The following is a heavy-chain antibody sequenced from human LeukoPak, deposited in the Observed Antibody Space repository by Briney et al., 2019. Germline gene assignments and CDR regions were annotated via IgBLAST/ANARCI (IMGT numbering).Heavy chain of an antibody. V-gene: IGHV3-48*03. CDR3: ARDRRYSYGLGGDH. CDR1: GFTFSSYE. Sequence: PGGSLRLSCAASGFTFSSYEMNWVRQAPGKGLEWVSYISSGGSTIYYADSVKGRFTISRDNAKNSLYLQMNSLRAEDTAVYYCARDRRYSYGLGGDHWGQGTLVTVSS. D-gene: IGHD5-18*01. CDR2: ISSGGSTI. J-gene: IGHJ4*02.